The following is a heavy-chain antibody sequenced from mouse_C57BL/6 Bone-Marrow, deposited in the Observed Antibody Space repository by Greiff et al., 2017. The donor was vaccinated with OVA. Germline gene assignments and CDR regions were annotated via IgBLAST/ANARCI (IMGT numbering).Heavy chain of an antibody. V-gene: IGHV5-16*01. D-gene: IGHD2-1*01. CDR1: GFTFSDYY. J-gene: IGHJ2*01. CDR3: ARGIYYGNSYYFDY. Sequence: EVQLVESEGGLVQPGSSMKLSCTASGFTFSDYYMAWVRQVPEKGLEWVANINYDGSSTYYLDSLKSRFIISRDNAKNILYLQMSSLKSEDTATYYCARGIYYGNSYYFDYWGQGTTLTVSS. CDR2: INYDGSST.